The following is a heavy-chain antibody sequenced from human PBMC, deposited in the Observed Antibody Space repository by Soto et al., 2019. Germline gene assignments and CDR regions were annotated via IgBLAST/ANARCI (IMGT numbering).Heavy chain of an antibody. J-gene: IGHJ4*02. CDR2: IYIGNGKR. CDR1: GYTFTNYA. D-gene: IGHD1-26*01. V-gene: IGHV1-3*04. CDR3: ASDDPLSSGNYFAY. Sequence: QVQLVQSGAEVKKPGASVKISCKASGYTFTNYALHWVRQAPGQSLEWMGWIYIGNGKRTYSQKFQGRLTFTGDKSASTAYMELSILTSEDSAFYYCASDDPLSSGNYFAYWGQGTLVTVST.